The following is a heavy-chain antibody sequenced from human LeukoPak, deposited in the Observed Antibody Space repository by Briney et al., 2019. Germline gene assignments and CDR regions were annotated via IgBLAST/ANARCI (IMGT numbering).Heavy chain of an antibody. V-gene: IGHV3-33*01. J-gene: IGHJ6*04. CDR2: IWYDGSNK. CDR3: ARAGGYCSSTSCFYYYYGMDV. D-gene: IGHD2-2*01. CDR1: GFTFSSYG. Sequence: PGGSLRLSCAASGFTFSSYGMHWVRQAPGKGLEWVAVIWYDGSNKYYADSVKGRFTISRDNSKNTLYLQMNSLRAEDTAVYYCARAGGYCSSTSCFYYYYGMDVWGKGTTVTVSS.